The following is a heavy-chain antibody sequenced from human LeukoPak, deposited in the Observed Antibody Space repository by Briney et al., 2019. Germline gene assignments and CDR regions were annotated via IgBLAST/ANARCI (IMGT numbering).Heavy chain of an antibody. CDR2: INSDGSST. CDR3: VTSYCSGGSCCSASGY. V-gene: IGHV3-74*01. CDR1: GFTFSSYW. Sequence: GGSLRLSCAASGFTFSSYWMHWVRQAPGKGLVWVSRINSDGSSTSYADSVKGRFTISRDNAKNTLYLQMNSLRAEDSAVYHCVTSYCSGGSCCSASGYWGQGTLVTVSS. D-gene: IGHD2-15*01. J-gene: IGHJ4*02.